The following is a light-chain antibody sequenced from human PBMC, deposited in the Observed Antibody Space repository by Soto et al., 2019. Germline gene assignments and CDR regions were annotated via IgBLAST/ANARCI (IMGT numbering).Light chain of an antibody. Sequence: EIVLTQSPGTLSLSPGERATLSCRASQSVTSGYLPGYQKNPGQAPRPLIYGASSRATGIPDRFSGSGSGTDFTLTISRLEPEDFAVYYCQQYGSSPPYTFGPGTKVDIK. CDR1: QSVTSGY. CDR2: GAS. J-gene: IGKJ3*01. CDR3: QQYGSSPPYT. V-gene: IGKV3-20*01.